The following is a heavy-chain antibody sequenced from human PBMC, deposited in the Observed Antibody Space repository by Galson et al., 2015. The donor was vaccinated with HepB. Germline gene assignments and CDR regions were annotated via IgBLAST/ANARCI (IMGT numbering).Heavy chain of an antibody. CDR2: IAHDGSTT. Sequence: SLRLSCAASGFSFSNSWMHWVRQSPGKGLVWVSLIAHDGSTTMYADSVKGRFTISRDNAKITLSLEMNNLRAEDTAVYYCARDMAIAAPPDSDVLDIWGQGTMVTVSS. CDR3: ARDMAIAAPPDSDVLDI. CDR1: GFSFSNSW. V-gene: IGHV3-74*03. J-gene: IGHJ3*02. D-gene: IGHD6-13*01.